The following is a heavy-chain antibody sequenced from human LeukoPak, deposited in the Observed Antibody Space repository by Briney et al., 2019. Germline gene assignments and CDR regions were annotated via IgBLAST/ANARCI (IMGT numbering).Heavy chain of an antibody. CDR2: INHSGST. Sequence: PSETLSLTCAVYGGSFSGYYWSWIRQPPGKGLEWIGEINHSGSTNYNPSLKSRVTISVDTSKNQFSLKLSSVTAADTAVYYCAGINDFWSGSDYWGQGTLVTVSS. J-gene: IGHJ4*02. D-gene: IGHD3-3*01. CDR3: AGINDFWSGSDY. CDR1: GGSFSGYY. V-gene: IGHV4-34*01.